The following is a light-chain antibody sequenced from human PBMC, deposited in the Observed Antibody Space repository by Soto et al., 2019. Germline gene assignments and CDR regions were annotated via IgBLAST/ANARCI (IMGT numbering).Light chain of an antibody. J-gene: IGKJ1*01. CDR2: GAS. CDR3: QQYHNSILM. CDR1: QSVSSSH. Sequence: EIVLTQSPATLSVSPVERATLSCRASQSVSSSHLAWYQQKPGQAPRLLMYGASSRATGIPDRFSGGGSGADFTLTISRLEPEDFGVYYCQQYHNSILMFGQGTKVDIK. V-gene: IGKV3-20*01.